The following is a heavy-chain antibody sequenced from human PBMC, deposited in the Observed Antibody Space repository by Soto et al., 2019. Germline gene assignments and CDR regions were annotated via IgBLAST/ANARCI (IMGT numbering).Heavy chain of an antibody. J-gene: IGHJ4*02. Sequence: PGGSLRLSCTGSGFDFGDYYMSWIRQAPGKGLEWVSYIDSGDGTTYYTDSVKGRFTISRDNAKKTVYLQMSSLRVEDTALYYCVRPYYSSSWFPFDLWGQGTQVTVSS. CDR2: IDSGDGTT. CDR3: VRPYYSSSWFPFDL. CDR1: GFDFGDYY. D-gene: IGHD6-13*01. V-gene: IGHV3-11*01.